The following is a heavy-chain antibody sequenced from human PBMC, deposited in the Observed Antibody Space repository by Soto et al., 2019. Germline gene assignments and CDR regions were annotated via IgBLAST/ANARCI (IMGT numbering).Heavy chain of an antibody. V-gene: IGHV3-23*01. J-gene: IGHJ4*02. CDR3: AKGSGYCRGGTCYLYFDY. CDR2: ISGSGGIT. CDR1: GFTFSNYA. Sequence: GGSLRLSCEASGFTFSNYAMSWVRQAPGKGLQWVSAISGSGGITYYAASVKDRFSISRDNSKNTLYLQMNSLRAEDTAVYYCAKGSGYCRGGTCYLYFDYWGQGTLVTVSS. D-gene: IGHD2-15*01.